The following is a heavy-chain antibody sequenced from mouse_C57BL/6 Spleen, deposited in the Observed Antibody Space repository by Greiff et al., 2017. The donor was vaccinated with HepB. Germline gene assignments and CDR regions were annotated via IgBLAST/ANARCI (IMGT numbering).Heavy chain of an antibody. J-gene: IGHJ3*01. CDR1: GYTFTSYW. Sequence: QVQLQQPGAELVRPGSSVKLSCKASGYTFTSYWMHWVKQRPIQGLEWIGNIDPSDCETHYNQKFKDKATLTVDKSSSTAYMQLSSLTSEDSAVYYCARGVGREGFAYWGQGTLVTVSA. CDR2: IDPSDCET. CDR3: ARGVGREGFAY. V-gene: IGHV1-52*01. D-gene: IGHD4-1*01.